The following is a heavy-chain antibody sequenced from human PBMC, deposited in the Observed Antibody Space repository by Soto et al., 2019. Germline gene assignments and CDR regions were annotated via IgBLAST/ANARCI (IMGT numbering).Heavy chain of an antibody. CDR2: ISWNSGSI. J-gene: IGHJ4*02. V-gene: IGHV3-9*01. CDR3: AKDIEGTAAAELNY. CDR1: GFTFDDYA. Sequence: EVQLVESGGGLVQPGRSLRLSCAASGFTFDDYAMHWVRQAPGKGLEWVSGISWNSGSIGYADSVKGRFTISRDNAKNSLYLQMNSLRAEDTAVYYCAKDIEGTAAAELNYWGQGTLVTVSS. D-gene: IGHD6-13*01.